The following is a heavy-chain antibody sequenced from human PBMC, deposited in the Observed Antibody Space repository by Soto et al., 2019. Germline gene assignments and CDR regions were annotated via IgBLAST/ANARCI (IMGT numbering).Heavy chain of an antibody. Sequence: QVQLVESGGGVVQPGRSLRLSCAASGFTFSSYGMHWVRQAPGKGLEWLAVIIYDGRTKYHADSVKGRFTISRDNSKSTLNLQMNSMRAEDTAVYYCAKDRMGAGVRGYFDYWGQGTLVTVSS. CDR3: AKDRMGAGVRGYFDY. J-gene: IGHJ4*02. CDR2: IIYDGRTK. V-gene: IGHV3-30*18. D-gene: IGHD3-10*01. CDR1: GFTFSSYG.